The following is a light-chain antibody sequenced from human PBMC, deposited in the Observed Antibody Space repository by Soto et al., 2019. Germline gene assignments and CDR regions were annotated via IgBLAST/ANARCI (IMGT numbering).Light chain of an antibody. J-gene: IGKJ1*01. CDR2: GAS. CDR3: QQNLRSPRT. CDR1: QSLSSSY. V-gene: IGKV3-20*01. Sequence: EIVLTQSPDTLSLSPGERATLSCRASQSLSSSYLAWYQQRPGQAPRLLIYGASNRANGIPDRFSGSASGTDFTLTISRLEPDDFAVYYCQQNLRSPRTFGPGTRVEI.